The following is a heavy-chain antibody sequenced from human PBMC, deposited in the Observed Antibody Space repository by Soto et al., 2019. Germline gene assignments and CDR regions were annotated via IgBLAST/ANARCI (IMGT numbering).Heavy chain of an antibody. CDR1: GYSFTSYW. CDR2: IYPGDSDT. CDR3: AKFGGNSYGNYYHYFMDV. J-gene: IGHJ6*03. D-gene: IGHD5-18*01. V-gene: IGHV5-51*01. Sequence: GESLKISCKGSGYSFTSYWIGWVRQMPGKGLEWMGIIYPGDSDTRYSPSFQGQVTISADKSISTAYLQWSSLKASDTAMYYCAKFGGNSYGNYYHYFMDVWGKGTTVTVSS.